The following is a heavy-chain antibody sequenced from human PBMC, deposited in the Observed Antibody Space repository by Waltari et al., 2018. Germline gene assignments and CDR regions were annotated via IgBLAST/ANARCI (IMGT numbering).Heavy chain of an antibody. CDR2: IKQDGSEK. J-gene: IGHJ4*02. D-gene: IGHD1-26*01. CDR1: GFTFSRSW. Sequence: EVQLVESGGGLVQPGGSLRLSCAASGFTFSRSWMSWVRQAPGKGLEWVANIKQDGSEKYYVDSVKGRFTISRDNAKNSLYLQMNSLRAEDTAVYYCARGGKWELGDYWGQGTLVTVSS. V-gene: IGHV3-7*01. CDR3: ARGGKWELGDY.